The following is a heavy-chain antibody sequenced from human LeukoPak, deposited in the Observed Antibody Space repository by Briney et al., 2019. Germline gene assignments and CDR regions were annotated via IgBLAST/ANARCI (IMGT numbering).Heavy chain of an antibody. J-gene: IGHJ4*02. CDR3: AKQLGYCSDGSCYFPY. Sequence: GGSLRLSCAASGFTFSSYAMSWVRQAPGEGLEWVSAISARGGSTYYADSVKGRFSISRDNSKNTLYLQMNSLRAEDTAVYYCAKQLGYCSDGSCYFPYWGQGTLVTVSS. CDR1: GFTFSSYA. D-gene: IGHD2-15*01. CDR2: ISARGGST. V-gene: IGHV3-23*01.